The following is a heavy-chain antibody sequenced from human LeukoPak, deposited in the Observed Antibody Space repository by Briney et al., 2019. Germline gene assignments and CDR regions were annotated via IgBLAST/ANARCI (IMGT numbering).Heavy chain of an antibody. CDR3: AKDTRAAAGTLFDY. J-gene: IGHJ4*02. CDR2: ISWNSGSI. D-gene: IGHD6-13*01. CDR1: GFTFDDYA. V-gene: IGHV3-9*01. Sequence: PGGSLRLSCAAPGFTFDDYAMHWVRQAPGKGLEWVSGISWNSGSIGYADSVKGRFTISRDNAKNSLYLQMNSLRAEDTALYYCAKDTRAAAGTLFDYWGQGTLVTVSS.